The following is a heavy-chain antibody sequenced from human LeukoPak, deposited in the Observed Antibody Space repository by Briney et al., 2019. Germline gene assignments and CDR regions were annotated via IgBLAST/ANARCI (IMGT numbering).Heavy chain of an antibody. Sequence: PSGTLSLTCTVSGGSISSHYWSWIRQPPGKGLEWIGQIHYSGRPDYNPSPKSRVTISVDTSKNHLSLKVTSVTGADTAVYYCARFGVDYDMDVWGQGTTVTVSS. CDR1: GGSISSHY. J-gene: IGHJ6*02. V-gene: IGHV4-59*11. CDR3: ARFGVDYDMDV. CDR2: IHYSGRP. D-gene: IGHD3-16*01.